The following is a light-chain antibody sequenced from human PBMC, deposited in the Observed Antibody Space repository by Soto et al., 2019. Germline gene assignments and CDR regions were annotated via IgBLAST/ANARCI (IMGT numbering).Light chain of an antibody. CDR3: QQYNSYPWT. J-gene: IGKJ1*01. Sequence: DIQAPDAPPTLSAPIEDRVTITCRASQTTSSWLAWYQQKPGKAPKLLIYDASSLESGVPSRFGGSGSGTEFPLTITSLQPDYFATYYCQQYNSYPWTFGQGTKVDIK. CDR1: QTTSSW. CDR2: DAS. V-gene: IGKV1-5*01.